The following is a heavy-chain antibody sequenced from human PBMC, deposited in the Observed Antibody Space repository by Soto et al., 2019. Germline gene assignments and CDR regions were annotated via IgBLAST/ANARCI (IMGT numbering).Heavy chain of an antibody. V-gene: IGHV4-59*01. CDR2: INHSGTT. CDR3: ASIPVAGNDWFDP. J-gene: IGHJ5*02. CDR1: GGSLSNYY. Sequence: SETLSLTCTVSGGSLSNYYWSWIRQPPGKGLEWIGYINHSGTTNYNPSLKSRVTISVDTSKNQFSLKLNSVTAADTAVYYCASIPVAGNDWFDPWGQGALVTVSS. D-gene: IGHD6-19*01.